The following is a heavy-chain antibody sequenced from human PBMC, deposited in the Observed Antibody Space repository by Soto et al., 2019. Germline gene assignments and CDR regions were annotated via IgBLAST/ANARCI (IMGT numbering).Heavy chain of an antibody. Sequence: EVQLVESGGGLVQPGGSLRLSCAASEFTFSNYWLHWVRQTPGKGLMWVSRINGDGSNTFYADSVKGRFTISRDNAKNTLYLQMNRLRAGDPALYYFARGYRWGMDVWGQGATVPVSS. CDR2: INGDGSNT. V-gene: IGHV3-74*01. J-gene: IGHJ6*02. D-gene: IGHD3-16*02. CDR3: ARGYRWGMDV. CDR1: EFTFSNYW.